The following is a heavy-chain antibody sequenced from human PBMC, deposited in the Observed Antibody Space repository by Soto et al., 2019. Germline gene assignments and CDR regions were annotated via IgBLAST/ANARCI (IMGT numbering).Heavy chain of an antibody. D-gene: IGHD3-10*01. V-gene: IGHV4-30-4*01. Sequence: PSETLSLTCTVSVASINSGDYYWSWIRQPPGKGLEWIGHIYYSGSTYYNPSLKSRAGISVDSSKRQVSVKLTSVTAADTAVYFWARIIMNYYRLDYWGQGAPVTVSS. J-gene: IGHJ4*02. CDR3: ARIIMNYYRLDY. CDR1: VASINSGDYY. CDR2: IYYSGST.